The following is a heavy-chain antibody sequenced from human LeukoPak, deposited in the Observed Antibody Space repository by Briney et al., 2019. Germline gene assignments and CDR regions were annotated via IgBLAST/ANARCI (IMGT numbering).Heavy chain of an antibody. J-gene: IGHJ4*02. CDR2: INPNSGGT. D-gene: IGHD3-10*01. CDR3: ARDLRGGSGSYVY. V-gene: IGHV1-2*02. Sequence: ASVKVSCRVSGYTLTELSMHWVRQAPGQGLEWMGWINPNSGGTNYAQKFQGRVTMTRDTSISTAYMELSRLRSEDTAVYYCARDLRGGSGSYVYWGQGTLVTVSS. CDR1: GYTLTELS.